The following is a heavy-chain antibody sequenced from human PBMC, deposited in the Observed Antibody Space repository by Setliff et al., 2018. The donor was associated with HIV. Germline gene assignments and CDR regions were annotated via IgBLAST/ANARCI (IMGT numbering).Heavy chain of an antibody. CDR2: IYSDGRT. CDR1: GFTLSDHY. D-gene: IGHD3-10*01. J-gene: IGHJ5*02. CDR3: ARGVKWLDP. Sequence: GGSLRLSCAASGFTLSDHYMDWVRQAPGKGLQWVSLIYSDGRTFYADSVKGRFTISRDDSKNTVSLQMHSLRVEDTAVYYCARGVKWLDPWGQGTLVTVSS. V-gene: IGHV3-53*01.